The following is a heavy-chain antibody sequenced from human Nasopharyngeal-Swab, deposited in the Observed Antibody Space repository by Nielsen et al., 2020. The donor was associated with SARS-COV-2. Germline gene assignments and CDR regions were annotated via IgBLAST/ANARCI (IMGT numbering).Heavy chain of an antibody. CDR1: GDSVSSNSAA. Sequence: SQTLSLTCAISGDSVSSNSAAWNWIRQSPSRGLEWLGRTYYRSKWYNDYAVSVKSRITINPDTSKNQFSLQLNSVTPEDTAVYYCARATYSSGWYDYYYYMDVWGKGTTVTVSS. J-gene: IGHJ6*03. CDR2: TYYRSKWYN. D-gene: IGHD6-19*01. CDR3: ARATYSSGWYDYYYYMDV. V-gene: IGHV6-1*01.